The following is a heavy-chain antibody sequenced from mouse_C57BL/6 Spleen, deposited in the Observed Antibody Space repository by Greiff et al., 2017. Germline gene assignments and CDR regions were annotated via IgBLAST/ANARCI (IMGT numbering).Heavy chain of an antibody. V-gene: IGHV1-50*01. D-gene: IGHD1-2*01. CDR1: GYTFTSYW. Sequence: VQLQQPGAELVKPGASVKLSCKASGYTFTSYWMQWVKQRPGQGLEWIGEIDPSDSYTNYNQKFKGKATLTVDTSSSTAYMQLSSLTSEDSAVYYCARNGHFDYWGQGTTLTVSS. CDR2: IDPSDSYT. J-gene: IGHJ2*01. CDR3: ARNGHFDY.